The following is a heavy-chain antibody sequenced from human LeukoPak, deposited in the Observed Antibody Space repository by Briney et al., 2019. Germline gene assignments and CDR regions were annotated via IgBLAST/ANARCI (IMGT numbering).Heavy chain of an antibody. J-gene: IGHJ2*01. CDR3: ATGIAVAYYWYFDL. D-gene: IGHD6-19*01. Sequence: GGSLRLSCAASGFTFSSYSMNWVRQAPGKGLEWVSHITASGTAMFYADSVKGRFTISRDNAKNSLYLQMNSLRAEDTAVYYCATGIAVAYYWYFDLWGRGTLVTVSS. CDR1: GFTFSSYS. V-gene: IGHV3-48*01. CDR2: ITASGTAM.